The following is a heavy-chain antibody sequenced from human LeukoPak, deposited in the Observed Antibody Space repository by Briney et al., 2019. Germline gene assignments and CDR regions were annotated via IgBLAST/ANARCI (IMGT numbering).Heavy chain of an antibody. CDR2: IKQDASET. CDR3: ARDRRLRGFYMDV. J-gene: IGHJ6*03. V-gene: IGHV3-7*01. Sequence: GGSLRLSCAASGFIIFKSWMTWVRQAPGKGLEWVAIIKQDASETYYLDSVKGRFTISRDNSKNTLYLQMNSLRAEDTAVYYCARDRRLRGFYMDVWGKGTTVTVSS. CDR1: GFIIFKSW. D-gene: IGHD5-12*01.